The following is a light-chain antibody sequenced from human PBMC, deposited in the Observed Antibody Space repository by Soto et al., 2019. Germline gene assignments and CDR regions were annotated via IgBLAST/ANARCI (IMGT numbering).Light chain of an antibody. J-gene: IGLJ2*01. CDR2: EVF. CDR3: CSYTTTSTFV. CDR1: SSDVGGYDY. Sequence: QSALTQPASVSGSPGQSITISCTGTSSDVGGYDYVSWYQQHPGKVPKLMIYEVFRRPSGISDRFSGSKSGNTASLTISGRHAEDEADYYCCSYTTTSTFVFGGGTKVTVL. V-gene: IGLV2-14*03.